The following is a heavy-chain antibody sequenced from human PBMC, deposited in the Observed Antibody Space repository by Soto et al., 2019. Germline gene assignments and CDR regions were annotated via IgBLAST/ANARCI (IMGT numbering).Heavy chain of an antibody. CDR2: INHSGST. D-gene: IGHD2-2*01. CDR1: GGSFSGYY. J-gene: IGHJ6*02. Sequence: SETLSITCAVYGGSFSGYYWSWIRQPPGKGLEWIGEINHSGSTNYNPSLKSRVTISVDTSKNQFSLKLSSVTAADTAVYYCARCPTRRYCSSTSCLKGVKYYYYGMDVWGQGTTVTVSS. V-gene: IGHV4-34*01. CDR3: ARCPTRRYCSSTSCLKGVKYYYYGMDV.